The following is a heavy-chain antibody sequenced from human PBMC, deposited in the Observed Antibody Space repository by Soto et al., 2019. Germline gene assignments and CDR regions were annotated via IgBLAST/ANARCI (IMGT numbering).Heavy chain of an antibody. J-gene: IGHJ5*02. CDR3: ARVVRHVSGSGDNWFVP. CDR2: INPGNGNT. D-gene: IGHD3-10*01. Sequence: QVQLVQSGAEMKRPGASVRVSCKASGYIFSNYAMQWVRQAPGQGLEWMGWINPGNGNTKYSKKFQGRVTITRDTSASTVYLELSSLTSKDTAMYYCARVVRHVSGSGDNWFVPWGQGTLITVSS. CDR1: GYIFSNYA. V-gene: IGHV1-3*01.